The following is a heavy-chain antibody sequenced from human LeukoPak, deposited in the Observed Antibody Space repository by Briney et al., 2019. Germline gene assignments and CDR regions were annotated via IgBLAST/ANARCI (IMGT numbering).Heavy chain of an antibody. D-gene: IGHD1-26*01. CDR3: ASLIVGATYAFDI. J-gene: IGHJ3*02. CDR1: GGSINSYF. Sequence: SETLSLTCTVSGGSINSYFWTWIRQPAGKGLEWIGRIYTGGSTNYNPSLKSRVTMSVDTSKNQFSLKLNSVTAADTAVYYCASLIVGATYAFDIWGQGTMVTVSS. V-gene: IGHV4-4*07. CDR2: IYTGGST.